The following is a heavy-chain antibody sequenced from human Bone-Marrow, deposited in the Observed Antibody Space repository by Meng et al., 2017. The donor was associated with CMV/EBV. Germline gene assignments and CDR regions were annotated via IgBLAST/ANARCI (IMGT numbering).Heavy chain of an antibody. J-gene: IGHJ4*02. CDR1: GFTFSSYA. Sequence: GESLKISCAAAGFTFSSYAMHWVRQAPGKGLEWVAVISYDGSNKYYADPVKGRFTISRDNSKNTLYLQMNSLRAEDTAVYYCSGGGDSSSLLDYWGQGTLVTVSS. D-gene: IGHD6-6*01. CDR3: SGGGDSSSLLDY. CDR2: ISYDGSNK. V-gene: IGHV3-30*04.